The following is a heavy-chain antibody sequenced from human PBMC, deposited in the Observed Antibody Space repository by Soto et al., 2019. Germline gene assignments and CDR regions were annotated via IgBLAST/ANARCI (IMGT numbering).Heavy chain of an antibody. V-gene: IGHV4-59*01. CDR1: GGSISSYY. CDR2: IYYSGST. D-gene: IGHD3-10*01. J-gene: IGHJ6*02. Sequence: SETLSLTCTVSGGSISSYYWRWIRQPPGKGLEWIGYIYYSGSTNYNPSLKSRVTISVDTSKNQFSLKLSSVTAADTAVYYCARGFGELRYGMDVWGQGTTVTVSS. CDR3: ARGFGELRYGMDV.